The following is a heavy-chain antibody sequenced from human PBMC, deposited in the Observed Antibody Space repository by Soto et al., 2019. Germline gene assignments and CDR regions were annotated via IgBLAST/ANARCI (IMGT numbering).Heavy chain of an antibody. D-gene: IGHD6-19*01. V-gene: IGHV3-33*01. Sequence: PGGSLSLSCAASGFTFSSYGMHWVRQAPGKGLEWVAVIWYDGSNKYYADSVKGRFTISRDNSKNTLYLQMNSLRAEDTAVYYCARTNSSGFYFDYWGQGTLVTVSS. CDR1: GFTFSSYG. J-gene: IGHJ4*02. CDR2: IWYDGSNK. CDR3: ARTNSSGFYFDY.